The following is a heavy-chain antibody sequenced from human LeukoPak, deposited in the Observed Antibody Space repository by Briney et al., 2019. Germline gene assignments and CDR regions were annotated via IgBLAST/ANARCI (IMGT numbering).Heavy chain of an antibody. D-gene: IGHD3-3*01. J-gene: IGHJ5*02. CDR2: IAYDGSRK. CDR1: GFTFSGYG. CDR3: TRYDSSRFDP. V-gene: IGHV3-30*03. Sequence: GRSLRLSCGASGFTFSGYGMHWVRQAPGKGLEWVTGIAYDGSRKHYADSVKGRFTISRDNSRNTMDLQMNSLRVEDTAVYHCTRYDSSRFDPWAQGTLVIVSA.